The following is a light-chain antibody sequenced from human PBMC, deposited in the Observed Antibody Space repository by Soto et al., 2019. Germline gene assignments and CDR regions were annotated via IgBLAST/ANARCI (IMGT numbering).Light chain of an antibody. CDR1: QDVSNY. V-gene: IGKV1-33*01. J-gene: IGKJ5*01. CDR3: QQYYSYPPT. CDR2: DAS. Sequence: IQVTQSPSSLSASVGDRVTITCQASQDVSNYLNWYQQKLGKAPKLLIYDASNLETGVPSRFSGSGSGTYFSFTISSLQPEDFATYYCQQYYSYPPTFGQGTRLEIK.